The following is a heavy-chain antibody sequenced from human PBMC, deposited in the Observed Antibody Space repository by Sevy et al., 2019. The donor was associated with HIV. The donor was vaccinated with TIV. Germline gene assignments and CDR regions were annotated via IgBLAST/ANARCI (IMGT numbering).Heavy chain of an antibody. CDR2: INQDGSKK. Sequence: GGSLRLSCEASGFTFSTYWLTWVRQVPGKGLEWVANINQDGSKKCFVDSVKGRFTISRDNAKNSVYLQMNSLRADDTAVYYCVREIGGRCSYWGQGTLVTVSS. D-gene: IGHD2-15*01. J-gene: IGHJ4*02. CDR3: VREIGGRCSY. CDR1: GFTFSTYW. V-gene: IGHV3-7*03.